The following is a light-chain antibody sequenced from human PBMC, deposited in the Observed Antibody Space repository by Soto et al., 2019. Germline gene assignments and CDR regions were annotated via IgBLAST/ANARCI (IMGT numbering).Light chain of an antibody. CDR1: QSVSSD. CDR2: GTS. CDR3: QQYNYWPPGRGT. V-gene: IGKV3-15*01. Sequence: ETVMTQSPATLSVSPGERATLSCRASQSVSSDLAWYQQKPGQAPRLLIYGTSTRATGIPARFSGSGSGTEFTLTISSLQSEDFAVYYCQQYNYWPPGRGTFXQGTKV. J-gene: IGKJ1*01.